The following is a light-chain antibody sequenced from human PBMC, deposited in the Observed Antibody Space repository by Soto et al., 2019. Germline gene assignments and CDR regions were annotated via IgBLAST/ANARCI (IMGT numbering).Light chain of an antibody. CDR2: GAS. V-gene: IGKV3-20*01. CDR3: QQYGGSPQT. CDR1: QSVSTY. Sequence: IVLTQSPGTLALAPGEGATLSCRASQSVSTYLAWYQQKPGQAPRLLIYGASSRATGIPDSFSGSGSGTDVTLTISRREPEDFAVYYCQQYGGSPQTFGQGTKVEIK. J-gene: IGKJ1*01.